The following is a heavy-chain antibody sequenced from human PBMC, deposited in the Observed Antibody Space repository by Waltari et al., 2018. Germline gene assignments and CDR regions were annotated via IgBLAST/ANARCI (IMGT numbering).Heavy chain of an antibody. J-gene: IGHJ3*02. CDR3: ARASNYYDSSGYDTFDI. CDR1: GFSLSTSGTR. D-gene: IGHD3-22*01. V-gene: IGHV2-70*04. Sequence: QVTLKESGPALVKPTQTLTLTCTSSGFSLSTSGTRVSWIRQPPAKALEWLARIDWDDDKFYSTALKTRLTISKDTSKNQVVLTMTNMDPVDTATYYCARASNYYDSSGYDTFDIWGQGTMVTVSS. CDR2: IDWDDDK.